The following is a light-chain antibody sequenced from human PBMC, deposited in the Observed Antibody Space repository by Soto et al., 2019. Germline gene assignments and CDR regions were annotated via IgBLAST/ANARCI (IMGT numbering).Light chain of an antibody. V-gene: IGLV2-14*03. CDR1: SSDIGLNNY. CDR3: TSHSDSRPVV. CDR2: AVT. J-gene: IGLJ2*01. Sequence: QSAPTPPASVSGSPGQSITISCTGTSSDIGLNNYVSWYQQHPGKAPALIIYAVTYRPSGVSSRISGSKSGDTASLTISGLRTEDEADYYCTSHSDSRPVVFGGGTKLTVL.